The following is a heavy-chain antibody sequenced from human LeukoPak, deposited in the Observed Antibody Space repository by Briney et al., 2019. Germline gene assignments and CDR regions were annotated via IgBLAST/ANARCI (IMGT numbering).Heavy chain of an antibody. J-gene: IGHJ4*02. D-gene: IGHD3-3*01. Sequence: GGSLRLSCAASGFTFSSYAMSWVRQAPGKGLEWVANIEQDGNEKYYVDSVKGRFTISRDNAKNSLYLQMNSLRAEDTAVYYCARDPPGVTIFGVVIGGIFDYWGQGTLVTVSS. CDR2: IEQDGNEK. CDR3: ARDPPGVTIFGVVIGGIFDY. CDR1: GFTFSSYA. V-gene: IGHV3-7*01.